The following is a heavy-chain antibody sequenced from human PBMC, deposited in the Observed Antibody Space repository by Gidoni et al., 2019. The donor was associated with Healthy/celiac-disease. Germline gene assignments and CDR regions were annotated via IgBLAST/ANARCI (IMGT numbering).Heavy chain of an antibody. CDR3: ARDWYGGNRFDY. CDR1: GFTVSSNY. Sequence: EVQLVESGGGLIQPGWSLRLSCAASGFTVSSNYMSWVRQAPGKGLEWVSVISSGGSTYYADSVKGRFTISRDNSKNTLYLQMNSLRAEDTAVYYCARDWYGGNRFDYWGQGTLVTVSS. V-gene: IGHV3-53*01. CDR2: ISSGGST. J-gene: IGHJ4*02. D-gene: IGHD2-15*01.